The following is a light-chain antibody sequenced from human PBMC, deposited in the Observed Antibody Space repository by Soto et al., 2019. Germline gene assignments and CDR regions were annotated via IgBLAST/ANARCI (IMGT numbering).Light chain of an antibody. J-gene: IGLJ1*01. Sequence: QSVLTQPPSVSGAPGQRVTISCTGSSSNIGAGYDVHWYQQLPGTAPKLLIYGNSNRPSGVPDRFSGSKSGTSFSLAITGSKADDEDDYHCPSYDSSLSGYVFGPGTKLTVL. V-gene: IGLV1-40*01. CDR3: PSYDSSLSGYV. CDR2: GNS. CDR1: SSNIGAGYD.